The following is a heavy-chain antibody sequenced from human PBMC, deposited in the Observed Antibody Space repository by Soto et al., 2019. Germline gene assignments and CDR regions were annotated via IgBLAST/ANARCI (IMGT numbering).Heavy chain of an antibody. D-gene: IGHD2-21*01. J-gene: IGHJ2*01. V-gene: IGHV3-33*01. Sequence: KGLEWVAVIWYDGSNKYYADSVKGRFTISRDNSKTTLYLQMNSLRAEDTAVFFFQAEEGIRDL. CDR2: IWYDGSNK. CDR3: QAEEGIRDL.